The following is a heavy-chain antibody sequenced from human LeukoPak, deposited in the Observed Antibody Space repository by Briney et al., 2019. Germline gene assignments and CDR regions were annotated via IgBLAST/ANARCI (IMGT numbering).Heavy chain of an antibody. CDR2: IYYSGTA. V-gene: IGHV4-39*01. CDR1: GGSISSSSYY. CDR3: ARVAAARYYYYMDV. Sequence: SETLSLTCTVSGGSISSSSYYWGWIRQPPGKGLEWIGTIYYSGTAYYSPSPKSRVTISVDTSMNQFSLGLSSVTAADTAVFYCARVAAARYYYYMDVWGKGTTVTVSS. D-gene: IGHD6-13*01. J-gene: IGHJ6*03.